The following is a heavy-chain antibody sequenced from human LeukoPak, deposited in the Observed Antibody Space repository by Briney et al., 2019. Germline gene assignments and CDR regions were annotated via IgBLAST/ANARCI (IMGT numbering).Heavy chain of an antibody. CDR2: INPNSGGT. J-gene: IGHJ4*02. CDR3: ARDPLYDILTGYLFDY. D-gene: IGHD3-9*01. CDR1: GYTFTGYF. V-gene: IGHV1-2*02. Sequence: ASVKVSCKASGYTFTGYFLHWVRRAPGQGLEWMGWINPNSGGTNYAQKFQGRVTMTRDTSISTAYMELSRLRSDDTAVYYCARDPLYDILTGYLFDYWGQGTLVTVSS.